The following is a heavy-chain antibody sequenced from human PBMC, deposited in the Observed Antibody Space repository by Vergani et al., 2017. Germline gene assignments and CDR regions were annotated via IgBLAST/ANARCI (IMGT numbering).Heavy chain of an antibody. CDR1: GFTFSSYA. CDR3: AKDLVWNYRYYYYYYMDV. CDR2: ISGSGGST. Sequence: EVQLLESGGGLVQPGGSLRLSCAASGFTFSSYAMSWVRQAPGKGLEWVSAISGSGGSTYYADSVKGRFTISRDNSKNTLYLQMNSLRAEDTAVYYCAKDLVWNYRYYYYYYMDVWGKGTTVTVS. J-gene: IGHJ6*03. V-gene: IGHV3-23*01. D-gene: IGHD1-7*01.